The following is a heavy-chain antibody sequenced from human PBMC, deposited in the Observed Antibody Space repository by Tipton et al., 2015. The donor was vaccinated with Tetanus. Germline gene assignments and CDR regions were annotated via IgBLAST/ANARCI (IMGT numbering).Heavy chain of an antibody. Sequence: SLRLSCTASGFTFSNFAMSWVRQAPGKGLEWDSTISGSGDYTYYADSVKGQFTISRDNSKNTLSLQMNSLRADDKAVYYCAKGGGHSGSWSDYLDSWGQGSLVTVSS. CDR1: GFTFSNFA. V-gene: IGHV3-23*01. CDR3: AKGGGHSGSWSDYLDS. CDR2: ISGSGDYT. D-gene: IGHD6-13*01. J-gene: IGHJ4*02.